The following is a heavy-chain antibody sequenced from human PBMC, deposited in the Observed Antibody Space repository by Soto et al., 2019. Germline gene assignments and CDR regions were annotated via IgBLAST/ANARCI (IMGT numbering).Heavy chain of an antibody. V-gene: IGHV1-18*01. D-gene: IGHD4-4*01. CDR1: GYTFTSYG. J-gene: IGHJ4*01. CDR3: ARTTNYEDY. CDR2: ISTYNGDT. Sequence: ASVKVSCKASGYTFTSYGISWVRQAPGQGLEWMGWISTYNGDTNYAQKFQGRVTMTTDTSTSTVHMELSSLRSEDTAVYYCARTTNYEDYWGQGTLVTVSS.